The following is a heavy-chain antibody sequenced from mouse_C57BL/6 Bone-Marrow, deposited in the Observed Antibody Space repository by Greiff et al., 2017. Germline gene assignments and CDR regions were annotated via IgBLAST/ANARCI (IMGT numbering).Heavy chain of an antibody. CDR3: ARSGVYGSSLYWYFDG. CDR1: GYTFTSYW. Sequence: QVQLQQPGTELVKPGASVKLSCKASGYTFTSYWMHWVKQRPGQGLEWIGNINPNNGGSNYNEKFKNKATLTVDKSSSTTDMQLSSLTSEDSAVYLCARSGVYGSSLYWYFDGWGTGTTVTVSS. CDR2: INPNNGGS. D-gene: IGHD1-1*01. V-gene: IGHV1-53*01. J-gene: IGHJ1*03.